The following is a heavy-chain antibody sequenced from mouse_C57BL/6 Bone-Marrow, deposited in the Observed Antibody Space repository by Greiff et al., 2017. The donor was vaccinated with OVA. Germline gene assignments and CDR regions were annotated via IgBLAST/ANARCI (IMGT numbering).Heavy chain of an antibody. CDR2: IDPNSGGT. CDR1: GYTFTSYW. D-gene: IGHD4-1*01. V-gene: IGHV1-72*01. J-gene: IGHJ4*01. Sequence: QVQLKQPGAELVKPGASVKLSCKASGYTFTSYWMHWVKQRPGRGLEWIGRIDPNSGGTKYNEKFKSKATLTVDKPSSSAYMHLSSLTSEYSAVYYCARANWDGDYYAMDYWGQGTSVTVSS. CDR3: ARANWDGDYYAMDY.